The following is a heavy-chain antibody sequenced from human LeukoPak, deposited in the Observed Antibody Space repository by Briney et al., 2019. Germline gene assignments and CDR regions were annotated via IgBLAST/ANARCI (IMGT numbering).Heavy chain of an antibody. CDR3: ARGPHNNYYYYMDV. CDR1: GGTFSSYA. CDR2: IIPIFGTA. D-gene: IGHD2-21*01. V-gene: IGHV1-69*13. Sequence: GASVKVSCKASGGTFSSYAISWVRQAPGQGLEWMGGIIPIFGTANYAQKFQGRVTITADESTSTAYMELSSLRSEDTAVYYCARGPHNNYYYYMDVWGKGTTVTISS. J-gene: IGHJ6*03.